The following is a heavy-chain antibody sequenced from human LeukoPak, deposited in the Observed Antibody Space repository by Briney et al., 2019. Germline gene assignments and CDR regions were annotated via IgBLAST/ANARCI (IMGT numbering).Heavy chain of an antibody. J-gene: IGHJ6*04. CDR1: GFTVSSNY. CDR3: ARDRRSYYYYGMDV. D-gene: IGHD3-10*01. V-gene: IGHV3-53*01. Sequence: GGSLRLSCAAPGFTVSSNYMSWVRQAPGKGLELVSGIHSGGTTYYADSVKGRFIISRDNSKNTLYLQMNSLRAEDTAVYYCARDRRSYYYYGMDVWGKGTKVTVSS. CDR2: IHSGGTT.